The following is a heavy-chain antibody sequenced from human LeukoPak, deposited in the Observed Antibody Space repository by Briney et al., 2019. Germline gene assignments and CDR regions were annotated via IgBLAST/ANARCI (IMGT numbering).Heavy chain of an antibody. CDR2: IYYSGST. V-gene: IGHV4-31*03. J-gene: IGHJ5*02. D-gene: IGHD2-15*01. Sequence: PSQTLSLTCTVSGGSISSGGYYWSWIRQHPGKGLEWIGYIYYSGSTYYNPSLKSRVTISVDTSKNQFSLKLSSVTAADTAVYYCARVGGYCSGGSCFGNWFDPWGQGTLVTVSS. CDR3: ARVGGYCSGGSCFGNWFDP. CDR1: GGSISSGGYY.